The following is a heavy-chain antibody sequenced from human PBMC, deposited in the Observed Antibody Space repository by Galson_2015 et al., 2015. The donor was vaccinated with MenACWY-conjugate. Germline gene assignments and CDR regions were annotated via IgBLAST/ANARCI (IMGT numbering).Heavy chain of an antibody. CDR2: INAGNGDT. Sequence: SVKVSCKASGYTFTSYAMHWVRQAPGQRLEWMGWINAGNGDTRYSQNFQGRVTITRDTSASTVYVELSSLRSEDTAVYYCARDLPDSTSWRNWFDPWGQGTLVTVSS. V-gene: IGHV1-3*01. CDR1: GYTFTSYA. J-gene: IGHJ5*02. D-gene: IGHD6-13*01. CDR3: ARDLPDSTSWRNWFDP.